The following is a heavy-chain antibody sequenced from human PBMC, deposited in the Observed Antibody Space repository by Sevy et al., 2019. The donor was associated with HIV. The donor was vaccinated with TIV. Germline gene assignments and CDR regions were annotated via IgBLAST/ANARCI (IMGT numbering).Heavy chain of an antibody. CDR1: GFTFDDYV. J-gene: IGHJ6*02. CDR2: ISWNSGSI. V-gene: IGHV3-9*01. CDR3: AKDISPGPYCSSTSCYTAHYYYGMDV. Sequence: GGSLRLSCAASGFTFDDYVMHWVRQAPGKGLEWVSGISWNSGSIGYADSVKGRFTISRDNAKNSLYLQMNSLRAEDTALYYCAKDISPGPYCSSTSCYTAHYYYGMDVWGQGTTVTVSS. D-gene: IGHD2-2*02.